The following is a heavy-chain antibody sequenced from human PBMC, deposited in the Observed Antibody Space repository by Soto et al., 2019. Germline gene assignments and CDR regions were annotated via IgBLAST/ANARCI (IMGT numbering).Heavy chain of an antibody. CDR2: VHISGHS. CDR3: ARVRQGCSANNCYSDP. Sequence: PSETLSLTCTLSGGSVRAPDWWNWVRQSPDKGLEWIAEVHISGHSNYNPSLRSRVSVSIDSSKNQFYLNLNSVTAADTAIYYCARVRQGCSANNCYSDPWGQGIQVTVFS. CDR1: GGSVRAPDW. J-gene: IGHJ5*01. V-gene: IGHV4-4*02. D-gene: IGHD2-15*01.